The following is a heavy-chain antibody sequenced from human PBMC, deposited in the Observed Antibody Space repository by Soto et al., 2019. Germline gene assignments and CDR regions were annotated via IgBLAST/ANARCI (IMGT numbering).Heavy chain of an antibody. D-gene: IGHD3-3*01. CDR3: ARASGFWSGYYTTYYYYMDV. Sequence: ASVKVSCKASGYTCTGYYMHWVRQAPGQWLEWMGWINPNSGGTNYAQKFQGWVTMTRDTSISTAYMELSRLRSDDTAVYYCARASGFWSGYYTTYYYYMDVWGKGTTVTVSS. CDR1: GYTCTGYY. V-gene: IGHV1-2*04. CDR2: INPNSGGT. J-gene: IGHJ6*03.